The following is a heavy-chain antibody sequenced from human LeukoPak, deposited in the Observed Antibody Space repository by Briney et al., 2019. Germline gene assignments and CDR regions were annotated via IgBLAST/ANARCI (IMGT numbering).Heavy chain of an antibody. D-gene: IGHD3-22*01. CDR2: IKCKTNSGST. V-gene: IGHV3-15*01. Sequence: AGTLRLSCAASGFTFSNAWWSWVRQPPGKGLEWVGRIKCKTNSGSTDYAAPVKGRFTISRDDSKNTLYLQMNSLKTEDTAVYYCTTVTYYYDSSGYYYRDYWGQGTLVTVSS. CDR1: GFTFSNAW. J-gene: IGHJ4*02. CDR3: TTVTYYYDSSGYYYRDY.